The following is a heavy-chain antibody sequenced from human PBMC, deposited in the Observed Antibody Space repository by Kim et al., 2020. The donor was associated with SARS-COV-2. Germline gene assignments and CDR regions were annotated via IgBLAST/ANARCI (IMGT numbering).Heavy chain of an antibody. J-gene: IGHJ5*02. Sequence: SETLSLTCAVYGGSFRGYYWSWIRQPPGKGLEWIGEINHSGSTNHNPSLNSRVTISVDTPNNQFSLKLTSVTTADTAVYYCARDRIFNWYTGWFDPWGQGTLVTVSS. CDR2: INHSGST. CDR1: GGSFRGYY. CDR3: ARDRIFNWYTGWFDP. D-gene: IGHD1-1*01. V-gene: IGHV4-34*01.